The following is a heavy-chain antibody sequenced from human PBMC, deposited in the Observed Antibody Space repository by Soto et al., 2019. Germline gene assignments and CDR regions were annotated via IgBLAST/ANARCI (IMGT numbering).Heavy chain of an antibody. V-gene: IGHV3-23*01. CDR2: LTGSSGVT. CDR1: GFTFSNFA. J-gene: IGHJ4*02. CDR3: AKGGATYGLLTHDY. D-gene: IGHD3-9*01. Sequence: EVQLLESGGGLVQPGGSLRLSCVVSGFTFSNFAMSWVRQAPGKGLEWVSTLTGSSGVTYYADSVKGRFAISRDNSRNTLSLPMNSLTAEDTAVYYCAKGGATYGLLTHDYWGQGTRVTVSS.